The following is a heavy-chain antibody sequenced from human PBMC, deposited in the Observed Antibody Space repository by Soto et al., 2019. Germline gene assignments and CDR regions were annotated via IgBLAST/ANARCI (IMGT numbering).Heavy chain of an antibody. CDR3: ARDPSITMVRGVIVVYYYYGMDV. V-gene: IGHV3-74*01. D-gene: IGHD3-10*01. J-gene: IGHJ6*02. CDR2: INSDGSST. CDR1: GFTFSSYW. Sequence: GGSLRLSCAASGFTFSSYWMHWVRQAPGKGLVWVSRINSDGSSTSYADSVKGRFTISRDNAKSTLYLQMNSLRAEDTAVYYCARDPSITMVRGVIVVYYYYGMDVWGQGTTVTVSS.